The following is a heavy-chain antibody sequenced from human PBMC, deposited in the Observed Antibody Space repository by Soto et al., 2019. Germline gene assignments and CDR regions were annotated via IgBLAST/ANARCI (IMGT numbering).Heavy chain of an antibody. J-gene: IGHJ5*02. CDR2: IYYSGST. CDR3: ARERASRDSGSPWLDP. Sequence: QVQLKESGPGLVKPSQTLSLTCTVSGGSINSGGYYWSWIRQHPGKGMEWIGYIYYSGSTFYNPSLRSRVTRSVNTSKNQFALRLTSVTATDTAVYYCARERASRDSGSPWLDPGGQGTVVTVSS. CDR1: GGSINSGGYY. V-gene: IGHV4-31*03. D-gene: IGHD2-21*01.